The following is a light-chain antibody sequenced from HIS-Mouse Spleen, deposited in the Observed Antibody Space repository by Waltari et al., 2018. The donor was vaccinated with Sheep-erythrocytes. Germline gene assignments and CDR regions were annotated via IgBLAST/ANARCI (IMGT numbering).Light chain of an antibody. CDR1: ALPTKY. CDR2: EDS. Sequence: SYELTQPPSVSVSPGQTARITCSGDALPTKYAYWYQQKSGQAPVLVIYEDSKRPSGIPGRFSGSSSGTMATLTISGAQVEDEADYYCYSTDSSGNHWVFGGGTKLTVL. CDR3: YSTDSSGNHWV. V-gene: IGLV3-10*01. J-gene: IGLJ3*02.